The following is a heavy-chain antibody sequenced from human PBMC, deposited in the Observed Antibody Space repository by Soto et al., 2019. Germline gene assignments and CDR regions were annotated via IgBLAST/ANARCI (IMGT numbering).Heavy chain of an antibody. Sequence: QVQLVQSGAEVRQPASSVKVSCKTSGGTFSSSAISWVRQAPGQGLEWMGGIVPIVDTSTYAQKFQGRVTITADESTSTAYMELSSLRSDDTAIYYCVRVVAIPGYPDNWGQGTLVTVSS. D-gene: IGHD5-12*01. CDR1: GGTFSSSA. J-gene: IGHJ4*02. V-gene: IGHV1-69*12. CDR2: IVPIVDTS. CDR3: VRVVAIPGYPDN.